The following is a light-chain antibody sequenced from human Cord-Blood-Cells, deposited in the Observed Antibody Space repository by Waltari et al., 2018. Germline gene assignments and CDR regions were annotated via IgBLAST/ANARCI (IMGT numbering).Light chain of an antibody. Sequence: DIQMTQSPSTLSASVGDRVTITCRASQSISSWLAWYQQKQGTAPKLLIYKASSLESGVPSRFSGSGSGTEFTLTNSSLQPDDFATYYCQQYNSYSWTFGQGTKVEIK. CDR1: QSISSW. CDR2: KAS. CDR3: QQYNSYSWT. V-gene: IGKV1-5*03. J-gene: IGKJ1*01.